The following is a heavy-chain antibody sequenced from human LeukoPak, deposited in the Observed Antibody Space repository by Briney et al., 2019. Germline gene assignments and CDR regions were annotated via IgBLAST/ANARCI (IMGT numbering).Heavy chain of an antibody. CDR3: ASSGDYVDSWFDP. CDR1: GFTFSSYW. J-gene: IGHJ5*02. D-gene: IGHD4-17*01. CDR2: INSDGSST. Sequence: GGSLRLSCAASGFTFSSYWMHWVRQAPGKGLVWVSRINSDGSSTSYADSVKGRFTISRDNAKNTLYLQMNSLRAEDTAVYYCASSGDYVDSWFDPWGQGTLVTVSS. V-gene: IGHV3-74*01.